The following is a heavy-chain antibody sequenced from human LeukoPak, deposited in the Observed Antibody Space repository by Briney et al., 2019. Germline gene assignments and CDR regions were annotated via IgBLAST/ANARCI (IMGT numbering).Heavy chain of an antibody. D-gene: IGHD3-10*01. Sequence: GGSLRLSCAASGFTFDYYGMSWVRQTPGKGLEWVSGINWNGGSTNYADSVKGRFTISRDNAKNSLYLQMHSLRAEDTALYYCARASGSSYYYYYYMDVWGKGTTVTVSS. CDR1: GFTFDYYG. CDR3: ARASGSSYYYYYYMDV. J-gene: IGHJ6*03. CDR2: INWNGGST. V-gene: IGHV3-20*04.